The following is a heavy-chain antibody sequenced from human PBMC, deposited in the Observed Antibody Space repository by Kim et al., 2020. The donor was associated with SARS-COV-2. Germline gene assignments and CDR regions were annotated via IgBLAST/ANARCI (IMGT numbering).Heavy chain of an antibody. Sequence: GGSLRLSCAASGFTFDDYAMHWVRQAPGKGLEWVSGISWNSGSIGYADSVKGRFTISRDNAKNSLYLQMNSLRAEDTALYYCASADVRGVTSDIWGQGTMVTVSS. CDR3: ASADVRGVTSDI. V-gene: IGHV3-9*01. J-gene: IGHJ3*02. CDR1: GFTFDDYA. CDR2: ISWNSGSI. D-gene: IGHD3-10*01.